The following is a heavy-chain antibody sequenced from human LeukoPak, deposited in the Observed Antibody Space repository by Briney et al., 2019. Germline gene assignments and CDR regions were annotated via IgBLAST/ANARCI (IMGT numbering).Heavy chain of an antibody. V-gene: IGHV4-59*08. CDR1: GGSISSYY. CDR3: ARQSQDLTRSGWPSPGLDY. D-gene: IGHD6-19*01. Sequence: PSETLSLTCTVSGGSISSYYWSWIRQPPGKGLEWIGYIYYSGSTNYNPSLKSRVTISVDTSKNQFSLKLSSVTAADTAVYYCARQSQDLTRSGWPSPGLDYWGQGTLVTVSS. CDR2: IYYSGST. J-gene: IGHJ4*02.